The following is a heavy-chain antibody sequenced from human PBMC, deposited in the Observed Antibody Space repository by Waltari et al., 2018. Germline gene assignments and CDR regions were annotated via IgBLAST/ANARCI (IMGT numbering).Heavy chain of an antibody. CDR1: EFTFSSYA. CDR3: ARDYCDRTYCHGMDV. J-gene: IGHJ6*02. Sequence: QVQLVESGGGVVQPGRSLRLSCAASEFTFSSYAMHWVRQAPGKGLEWVAVLSSNSRNTYYVDSVKGRFTISRDNSKNMFYMEMNSLRAEDTAMYYCARDYCDRTYCHGMDVWGQGTTVIVSS. CDR2: LSSNSRNT. D-gene: IGHD3-22*01. V-gene: IGHV3-30*04.